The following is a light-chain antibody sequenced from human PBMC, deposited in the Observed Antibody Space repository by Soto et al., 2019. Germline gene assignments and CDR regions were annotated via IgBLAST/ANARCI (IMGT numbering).Light chain of an antibody. J-gene: IGKJ1*01. Sequence: EIVMAQSPATLSVSPGERATLSCRASQSVSSKLAWYQQKPGQAPRLLIYDASSRATGIPARFSGSGSGTEFPLTISSLQSEDFAVYACQRYDNWPETFGQGTKVEIK. CDR1: QSVSSK. CDR3: QRYDNWPET. V-gene: IGKV3-15*01. CDR2: DAS.